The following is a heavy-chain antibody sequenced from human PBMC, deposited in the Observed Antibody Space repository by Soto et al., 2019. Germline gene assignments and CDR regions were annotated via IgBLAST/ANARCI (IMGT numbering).Heavy chain of an antibody. CDR3: ARPLEGYYYYGMDV. V-gene: IGHV1-69*13. J-gene: IGHJ6*02. CDR1: GYTFTSYG. CDR2: IIPIFGTA. Sequence: ASVKVSCKASGYTFTSYGISWVRQAPGQGLEWMGGIIPIFGTANYAQKFQGRVTITADESTSTAYMELSSLRSEDTAVYYCARPLEGYYYYGMDVWGQGTTVTVSS.